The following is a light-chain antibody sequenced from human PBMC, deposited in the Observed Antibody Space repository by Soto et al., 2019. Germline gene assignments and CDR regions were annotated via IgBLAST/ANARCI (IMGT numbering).Light chain of an antibody. CDR1: QSVSSSY. CDR3: QQYDSSRIT. Sequence: EIVLTQSPGTLSLSPGERATLSCRASQSVSSSYLAWYQQKPGQAPRLLIYGASSRATGIPARFSGSGSGTEFTLTISRLEPDDFAVYYCQQYDSSRITFGPGTKVDIK. CDR2: GAS. V-gene: IGKV3-20*01. J-gene: IGKJ3*01.